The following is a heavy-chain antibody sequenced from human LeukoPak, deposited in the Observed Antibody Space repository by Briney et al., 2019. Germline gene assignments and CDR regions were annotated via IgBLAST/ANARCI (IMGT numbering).Heavy chain of an antibody. D-gene: IGHD3-10*01. CDR1: GYTLTELS. J-gene: IGHJ4*02. CDR2: FDPEDGET. CDR3: ATDSITMVRGVYFDY. Sequence: GASVKVSCKVSGYTLTELSIHWVRQAPGKGLELMGGFDPEDGETIYAQKFQGRVTMTEDTSTDTAYMELSSLRSEDTAVYYCATDSITMVRGVYFDYWGQGTLVTVSS. V-gene: IGHV1-24*01.